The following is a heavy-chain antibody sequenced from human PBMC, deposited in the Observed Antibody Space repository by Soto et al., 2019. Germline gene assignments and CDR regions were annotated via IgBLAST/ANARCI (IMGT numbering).Heavy chain of an antibody. CDR1: GYTFTSYA. Sequence: QVQLVQSGAEEKKPGASVKVSCKASGYTFTSYAMYWVRQALGQRLEWMGWINAGNGNTKYSQKFQGRVTITRDTSASPDYMALSSLRSEDTAVYYCARDLGYALPVYWGQGTLVSVSS. D-gene: IGHD2-15*01. CDR3: ARDLGYALPVY. V-gene: IGHV1-3*05. J-gene: IGHJ4*02. CDR2: INAGNGNT.